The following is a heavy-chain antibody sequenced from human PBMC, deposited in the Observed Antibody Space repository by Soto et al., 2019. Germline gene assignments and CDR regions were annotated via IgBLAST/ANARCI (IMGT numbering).Heavy chain of an antibody. J-gene: IGHJ6*02. CDR2: INPNSGGT. D-gene: IGHD3-9*01. Sequence: QVQLVQSGAEVKKPGASVKVSCKASGYTFTGYYMPWVRPAPGQWLEWMGWINPNSGGTNYAQKVQGWVTMTRNTSISTACRELSRLRSVDTAVYYCAREIQGLMTGYYIVGGMDVWGQGTRVTVSS. V-gene: IGHV1-2*04. CDR1: GYTFTGYY. CDR3: AREIQGLMTGYYIVGGMDV.